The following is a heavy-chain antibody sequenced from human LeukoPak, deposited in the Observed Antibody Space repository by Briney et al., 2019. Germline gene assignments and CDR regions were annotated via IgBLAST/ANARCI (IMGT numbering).Heavy chain of an antibody. CDR3: ARGKQLQLERQFDY. D-gene: IGHD1-1*01. CDR2: IIPIFGTA. CDR1: GGTFSSYA. V-gene: IGHV1-69*13. Sequence: ASVKVSCKASGGTFSSYAISWVRQAPGQGLEWMGGIIPIFGTANYARKFQGRVTITADESTSTAYMELSSLRSEDTAVYYCARGKQLQLERQFDYWGQGTLVTVSS. J-gene: IGHJ4*02.